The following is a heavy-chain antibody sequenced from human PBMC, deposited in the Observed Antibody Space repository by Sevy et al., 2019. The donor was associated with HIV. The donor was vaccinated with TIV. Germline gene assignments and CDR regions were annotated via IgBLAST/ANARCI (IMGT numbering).Heavy chain of an antibody. D-gene: IGHD1-26*01. CDR1: GGSISSGSYY. CDR2: IYYSGST. Sequence: SETLSLTCTVSGGSISSGSYYWGWIRQPPGKWLEWIGSIYYSGSTYYNPSLKSRVTISVDTSKNQFSLKLSSVTAADTAVYYCARDGNSGIGQFDDWGQGTLVTVSS. V-gene: IGHV4-39*02. CDR3: ARDGNSGIGQFDD. J-gene: IGHJ4*02.